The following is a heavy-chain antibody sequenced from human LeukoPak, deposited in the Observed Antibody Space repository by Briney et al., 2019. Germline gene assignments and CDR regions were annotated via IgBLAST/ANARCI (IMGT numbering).Heavy chain of an antibody. J-gene: IGHJ4*02. CDR3: ARDEGCSGGSCPAFDY. CDR2: IYTTEST. D-gene: IGHD2-15*01. V-gene: IGHV4-4*07. CDR1: GGSISSYY. Sequence: SETLSLTCTVSGGSISSYYWSWIRQPAGKGLEWIGRIYTTESTNYNSSLKSRVTMSVDTSKNQFSLSLISVTAADTAVYYCARDEGCSGGSCPAFDYWGQGTLVTVSS.